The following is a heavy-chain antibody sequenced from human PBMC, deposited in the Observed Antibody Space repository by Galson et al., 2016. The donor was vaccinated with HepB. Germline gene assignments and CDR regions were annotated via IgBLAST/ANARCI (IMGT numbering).Heavy chain of an antibody. D-gene: IGHD2-21*02. V-gene: IGHV3-23*01. Sequence: SLRLSCAASGFTFSSYAMNWVRQAPGKGLQWVSGISGGGVSTHYADSVKGRFTISRDNSKNTLYLQMNSLRAEDTAVYYCAKGRYCGGDCYSSDYWGQETLVTVSS. CDR3: AKGRYCGGDCYSSDY. J-gene: IGHJ4*02. CDR1: GFTFSSYA. CDR2: ISGGGVST.